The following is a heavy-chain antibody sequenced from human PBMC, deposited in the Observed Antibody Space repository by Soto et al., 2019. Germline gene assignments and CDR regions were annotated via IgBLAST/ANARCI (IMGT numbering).Heavy chain of an antibody. Sequence: QVKLVQSGAEVKKPGSSVKVSCKASGGTFSSYAISWVRQAPGQGLEWMGGIIPIFGTANYAQKFQGRVTITADESTSTAYMELSSLRSEDTAVYYCARGTAAAGPPAYYYGMDVWGQGTTVTVSS. CDR1: GGTFSSYA. J-gene: IGHJ6*02. CDR3: ARGTAAAGPPAYYYGMDV. CDR2: IIPIFGTA. V-gene: IGHV1-69*01. D-gene: IGHD6-13*01.